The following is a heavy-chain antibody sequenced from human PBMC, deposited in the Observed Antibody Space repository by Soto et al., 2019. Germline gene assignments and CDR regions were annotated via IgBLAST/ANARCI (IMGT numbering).Heavy chain of an antibody. J-gene: IGHJ4*02. V-gene: IGHV1-69*06. D-gene: IGHD2-2*01. CDR1: GGTFSSYA. Sequence: ASVKVSCKASGGTFSSYAISWVRQAPGQGLEWMGGIIPIFGTANYAQKFQGRVTINADKSTSTAYMELSSLRSEDTAVYYCARDSQYCSSTSCPFDYWGQGTLVTVSS. CDR3: ARDSQYCSSTSCPFDY. CDR2: IIPIFGTA.